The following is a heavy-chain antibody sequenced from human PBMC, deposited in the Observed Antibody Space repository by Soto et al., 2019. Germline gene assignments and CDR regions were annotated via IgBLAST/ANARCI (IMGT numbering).Heavy chain of an antibody. J-gene: IGHJ4*02. CDR1: GGSISSDDYY. V-gene: IGHV4-31*03. D-gene: IGHD3-16*01. CDR2: IYYNGHT. CDR3: ARGGDY. Sequence: QVQLRESGPGLVKPSQTLSLTCTVSGGSISSDDYYWTWIRHRPGEGLEWIGHIYYNGHTYYTPSLKSRVTISADTSKNQFSLRLRSVTAADAAVYYCARGGDYWGQGALVIVSS.